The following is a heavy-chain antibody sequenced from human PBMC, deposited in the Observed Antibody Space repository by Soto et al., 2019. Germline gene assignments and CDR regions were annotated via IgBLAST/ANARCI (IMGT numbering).Heavy chain of an antibody. CDR2: LSGSGGST. J-gene: IGHJ4*02. Sequence: PGGSLRLSCAASGFTFSSYAMSWVRQAPGKGLEWVSTLSGSGGSTYYADSVKGRFTISRDNSKNTLFLQMNSLRAEDTAVYYCAKVLLHDSGYYYPLGYWGQGTLVTVSS. CDR1: GFTFSSYA. V-gene: IGHV3-23*01. CDR3: AKVLLHDSGYYYPLGY. D-gene: IGHD3-22*01.